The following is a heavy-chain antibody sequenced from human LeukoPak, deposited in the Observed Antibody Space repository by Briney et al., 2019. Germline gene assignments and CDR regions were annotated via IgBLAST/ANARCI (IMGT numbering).Heavy chain of an antibody. V-gene: IGHV3-23*01. CDR1: GFTFSSYA. CDR3: AKNSGSSFFPYYYYYYGMDV. CDR2: NSISGDNT. J-gene: IGHJ6*02. D-gene: IGHD1-26*01. Sequence: PGGSLRLSCAASGFTFSSYAMSWVRQAPGKGLEWVSSNSISGDNTYYADSVKGRFTISRDNSKNTLYLQMNSLRAEDTAVYYCAKNSGSSFFPYYYYYYGMDVWGQGTTVTVSS.